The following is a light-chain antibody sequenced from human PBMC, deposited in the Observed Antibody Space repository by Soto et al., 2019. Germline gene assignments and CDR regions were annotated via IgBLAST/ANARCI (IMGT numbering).Light chain of an antibody. V-gene: IGKV1-39*01. Sequence: TQMTQAPASLSASVGDRVHITCRASQSISSYLNWYLQKPGKAPKLLIYAASSLRSGVPSRFSGSGSGTDFTLTISSLQPKDFPTYYCQQSYSTPRTFGQGSKL. J-gene: IGKJ1*01. CDR1: QSISSY. CDR2: AAS. CDR3: QQSYSTPRT.